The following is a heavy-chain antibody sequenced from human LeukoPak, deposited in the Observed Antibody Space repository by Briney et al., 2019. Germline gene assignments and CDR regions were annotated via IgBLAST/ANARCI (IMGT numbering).Heavy chain of an antibody. D-gene: IGHD1-26*01. CDR1: GFTFSGFW. CDR2: INSDGSEG. J-gene: IGHJ4*02. Sequence: GGSLRLSCAVSGFTFSGFWMSWSRQAPGKGLEWVASINSDGSEGYYADVVKGRFTISRDNAKNSLYLQMDSLRAEDTAVYYCATDRNSGKYYDYWGQGTLVTVSS. V-gene: IGHV3-7*01. CDR3: ATDRNSGKYYDY.